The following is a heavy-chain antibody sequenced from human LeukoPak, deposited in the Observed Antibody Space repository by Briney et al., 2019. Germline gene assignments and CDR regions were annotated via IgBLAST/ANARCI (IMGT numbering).Heavy chain of an antibody. V-gene: IGHV3-30*02. Sequence: GGSLRLSCAASGFTFSSYGMHWVRQAPGTGLEWVAFIRYDGSNKYYADSVKGRFTISRDNSKNTLYLQMNSLRAEDTAVYYCAKGTGGYYYYMDVWGKGTTVTVSS. D-gene: IGHD3-10*01. CDR1: GFTFSSYG. J-gene: IGHJ6*03. CDR3: AKGTGGYYYYMDV. CDR2: IRYDGSNK.